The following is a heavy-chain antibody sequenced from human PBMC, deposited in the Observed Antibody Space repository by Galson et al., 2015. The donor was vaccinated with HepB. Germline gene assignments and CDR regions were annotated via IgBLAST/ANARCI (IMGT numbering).Heavy chain of an antibody. CDR3: VRLGYSYGFTYYYYYGMDV. D-gene: IGHD5-18*01. V-gene: IGHV1-18*01. Sequence: SVKVSCKASGYTFTSYGISWVRQAPGQGLEWMGWISAYNGNTNYAQKLQGRVTMTTDTSTSTAYMELRSLRSDDTAVYYCVRLGYSYGFTYYYYYGMDVWGQGTTVTVSS. CDR1: GYTFTSYG. CDR2: ISAYNGNT. J-gene: IGHJ6*02.